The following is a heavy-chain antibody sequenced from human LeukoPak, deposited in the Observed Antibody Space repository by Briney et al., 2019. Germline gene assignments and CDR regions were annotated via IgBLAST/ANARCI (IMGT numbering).Heavy chain of an antibody. CDR3: AREMGNVRGY. CDR2: SYYTSKWFN. CDR1: GDGISNDNAA. Sequence: SQTLSLTCAISGDGISNDNAAWAWIRQSPSRGLEWLGRSYYTSKWFNDYAVSVRSRLTISPDTSKNQFSLRLNSVTPEDTAVYFCAREMGNVRGYWGQGTLVTVSS. D-gene: IGHD3-10*02. J-gene: IGHJ4*02. V-gene: IGHV6-1*01.